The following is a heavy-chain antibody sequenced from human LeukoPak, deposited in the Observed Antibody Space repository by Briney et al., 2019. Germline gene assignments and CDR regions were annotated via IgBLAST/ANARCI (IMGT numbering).Heavy chain of an antibody. CDR2: IYYSERT. J-gene: IGHJ5*02. D-gene: IGHD2-2*01. CDR3: ARTTEDCSSPSCYQYWFDA. Sequence: SETLSLTCTVSGGSISSCSYYWGWIPQPPWKGLEWFRTIYYSERTYYNPSLKSRVSISVDTSKKQFSLKLSSVTAADTAVYYCARTTEDCSSPSCYQYWFDAWGQGTLVTVSS. V-gene: IGHV4-39*07. CDR1: GGSISSCSYY.